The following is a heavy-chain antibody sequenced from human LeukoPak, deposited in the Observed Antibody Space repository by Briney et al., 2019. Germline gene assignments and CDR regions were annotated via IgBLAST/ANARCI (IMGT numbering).Heavy chain of an antibody. CDR2: ISGRGGST. J-gene: IGHJ4*02. CDR3: AKGGGYYYDSNGYYRYFDY. D-gene: IGHD3-22*01. Sequence: GGSLRLSCTASAFTFSSYAMSWVRQAPGKGLEWVSAISGRGGSTFYADSVKGRFTISRDNSKNTLYLQMNSLGAEDTAVYYCAKGGGYYYDSNGYYRYFDYWGQGSLVTVSS. CDR1: AFTFSSYA. V-gene: IGHV3-23*01.